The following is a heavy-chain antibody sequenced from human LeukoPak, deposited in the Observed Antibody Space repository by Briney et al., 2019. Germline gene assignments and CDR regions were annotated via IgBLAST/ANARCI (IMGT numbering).Heavy chain of an antibody. CDR2: IIPIFGTP. V-gene: IGHV1-69*13. D-gene: IGHD4-23*01. J-gene: IGHJ4*02. Sequence: SVKVSCKASGGPFSSCAISWVRQAPGQGLEWMGGIIPIFGTPNYAQKFQGRVTITADESTSTAYMELSSLRSEDTAVYYCARGWLAETTVVTPYNYWGQGTLVTVSS. CDR1: GGPFSSCA. CDR3: ARGWLAETTVVTPYNY.